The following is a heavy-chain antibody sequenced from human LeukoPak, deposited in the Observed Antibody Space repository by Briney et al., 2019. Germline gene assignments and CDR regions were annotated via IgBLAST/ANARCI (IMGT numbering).Heavy chain of an antibody. D-gene: IGHD3-22*01. CDR2: ISGSGGST. Sequence: TGGSLRLSCAASGFTFSTYVMSWVRQAPGKGLEWVSAISGSGGSTYYADSVKGRFTISRDNSKNTLYLQMNSLRAEDTAVYYCAKDIELREWLLLFDYWGQGTLVTVSS. CDR3: AKDIELREWLLLFDY. V-gene: IGHV3-23*01. CDR1: GFTFSTYV. J-gene: IGHJ4*02.